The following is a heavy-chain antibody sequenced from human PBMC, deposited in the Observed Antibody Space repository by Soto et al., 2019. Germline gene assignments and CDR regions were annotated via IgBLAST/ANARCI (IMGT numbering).Heavy chain of an antibody. CDR2: IYISGNT. J-gene: IGHJ6*02. CDR3: ARGVLRYYHYGMDV. V-gene: IGHV4-59*02. CDR1: GGSVSRYY. Sequence: QVQLQESGPGLVKPSETLSLSCTVSGGSVSRYYWSWIWQLPGRGLEWIGYIYISGNTNYNPSLKRRVTISRDTSKNQFSLNLKSVTAADTAVYYCARGVLRYYHYGMDVWGQGTTVTVSS.